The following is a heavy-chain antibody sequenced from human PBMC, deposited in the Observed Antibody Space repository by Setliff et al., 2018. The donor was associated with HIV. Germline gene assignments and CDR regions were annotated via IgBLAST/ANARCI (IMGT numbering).Heavy chain of an antibody. CDR1: GVSVSSGSYY. CDR3: ARAATFEYFLY. CDR2: IDTSGST. Sequence: KPSETLSLTCTVSGVSVSSGSYYWSWIRQPAGKGLEWIGHIDTSGSTNYNPSVKSRVTISVGTSKNQFSLKMTSVTAADTAVYYCARAATFEYFLYWGQGTLVTVSS. J-gene: IGHJ1*01. V-gene: IGHV4-61*09.